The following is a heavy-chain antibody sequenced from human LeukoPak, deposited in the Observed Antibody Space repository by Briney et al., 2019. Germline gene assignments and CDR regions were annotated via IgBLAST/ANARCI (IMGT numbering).Heavy chain of an antibody. Sequence: PGGSLRLSCAASGFTFSSYAMSWVRQAPGKGLEWVSAISGSGGSTYYADSVKGRFTISRDNSKNTLYLQMNSLRAEDTAVYYCAEDWGGYGSGTYYPVFWGQGTLVTVSS. CDR1: GFTFSSYA. CDR2: ISGSGGST. J-gene: IGHJ4*02. CDR3: AEDWGGYGSGTYYPVF. D-gene: IGHD3-10*01. V-gene: IGHV3-23*01.